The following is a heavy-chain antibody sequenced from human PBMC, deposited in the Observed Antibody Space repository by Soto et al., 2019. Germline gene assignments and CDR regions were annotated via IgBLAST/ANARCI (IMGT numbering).Heavy chain of an antibody. CDR3: ARGGIIDSQVPLHI. Sequence: QVQQQPWGAGLLKPSETLSLTCAVNAGSFSHYYWNWIRQSPGKGLEWIGKIKHSGSSNYKPSLRARASISVAMSTTQVSLRLSPVSPADPAVYYFARGGIIDSQVPLHIWGQGTMFTFSP. V-gene: IGHV4-34*01. J-gene: IGHJ3*02. CDR1: AGSFSHYY. CDR2: IKHSGSS.